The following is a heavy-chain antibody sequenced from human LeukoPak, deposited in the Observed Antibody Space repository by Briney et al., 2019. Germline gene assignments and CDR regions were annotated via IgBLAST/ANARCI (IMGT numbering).Heavy chain of an antibody. CDR3: ARDNGVYESGY. CDR1: GFTFSSYA. D-gene: IGHD5/OR15-5a*01. J-gene: IGHJ4*02. V-gene: IGHV3-64*01. Sequence: PGGSLRLSCAASGFTFSSYAMHWVRQAPGKGLEYVSAISSNGGSTYYANSVKGRFTISRDNSKNTLYLQMGSLRAEDMAVYYCARDNGVYESGYWGQGTLVTVSS. CDR2: ISSNGGST.